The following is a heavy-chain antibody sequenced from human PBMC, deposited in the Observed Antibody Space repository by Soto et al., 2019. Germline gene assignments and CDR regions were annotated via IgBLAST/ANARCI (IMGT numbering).Heavy chain of an antibody. CDR2: INHSGST. CDR3: ATGSSTGTSCDYYDGMDV. Sequence: LSLTCAVSGGSFSGYFWSWIRQPPGKGLEWVGEINHSGSTNYNPSLKSRVTIAVGTSKNQFSLKLRSVTAADTALYFCATGSSTGTSCDYYDGMDVWGQGTTVTVYS. D-gene: IGHD1-1*01. J-gene: IGHJ6*02. V-gene: IGHV4-34*01. CDR1: GGSFSGYF.